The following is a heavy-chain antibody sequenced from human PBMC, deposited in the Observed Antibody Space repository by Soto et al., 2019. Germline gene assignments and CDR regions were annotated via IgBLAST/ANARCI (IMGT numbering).Heavy chain of an antibody. CDR1: GFTFSSYA. V-gene: IGHV3-23*01. Sequence: GGSLRLSCAASGFTFSSYAMSWVRQAPGKGLEWVSAISGSGGSTYYADSVKGRFTISRDNSKSTLYLQMNSLRAEDTAVYYCAKDTASTIYGNWFDPWGQGTLVTVSS. D-gene: IGHD2-2*01. J-gene: IGHJ5*02. CDR2: ISGSGGST. CDR3: AKDTASTIYGNWFDP.